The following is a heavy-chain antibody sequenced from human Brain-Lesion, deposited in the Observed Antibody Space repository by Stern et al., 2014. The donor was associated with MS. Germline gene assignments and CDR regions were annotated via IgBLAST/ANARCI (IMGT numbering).Heavy chain of an antibody. D-gene: IGHD4-17*01. V-gene: IGHV1-45*02. CDR2: ITPFTGNT. CDR1: GNTFTNRY. J-gene: IGHJ4*02. Sequence: QVQLVQSGAEVKKTGSSGKVSCQASGNTFTNRYLHWVRQAPGQALEWMGWITPFTGNTNYAQNFKDRVTITMDRSMSTAYMDLSSLRSDDTAIYFCAEGGSYGFVYWGQGTLVTVSS. CDR3: AEGGSYGFVY.